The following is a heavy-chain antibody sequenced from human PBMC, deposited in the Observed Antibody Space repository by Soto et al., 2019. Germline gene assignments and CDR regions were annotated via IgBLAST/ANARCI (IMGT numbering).Heavy chain of an antibody. CDR3: TRRLSATVTRVYGMDV. D-gene: IGHD4-17*01. CDR2: IRSKANSYAT. J-gene: IGHJ6*02. Sequence: GGSLRLSCAASGFTFSGSAMHWVRQASGKGLEWVGRIRSKANSYATAYAASVKGRFTISRDDSKNTAYLQMNSLKTEDTAVYYCTRRLSATVTRVYGMDVWGQGTTVTVSS. CDR1: GFTFSGSA. V-gene: IGHV3-73*01.